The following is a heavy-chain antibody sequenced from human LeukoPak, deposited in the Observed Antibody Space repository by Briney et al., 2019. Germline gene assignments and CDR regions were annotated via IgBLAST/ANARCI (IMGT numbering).Heavy chain of an antibody. V-gene: IGHV3-30-3*01. Sequence: PGRSLRLSCAASGFTFSSYAMHWVRQAPGKGLEWVAVISYDGSNKYYADSVKGRFTISRDNSKNTLYLQMNSLRSEDTAVYYCARGPDYYDSVDYWGQGTLVTVSS. CDR1: GFTFSSYA. J-gene: IGHJ4*02. CDR2: ISYDGSNK. D-gene: IGHD3-22*01. CDR3: ARGPDYYDSVDY.